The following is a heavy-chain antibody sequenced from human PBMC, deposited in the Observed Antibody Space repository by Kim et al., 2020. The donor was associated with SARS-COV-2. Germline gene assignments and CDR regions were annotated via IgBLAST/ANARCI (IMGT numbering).Heavy chain of an antibody. CDR3: ARDLILSRAFDI. V-gene: IGHV4-4*02. D-gene: IGHD2-15*01. Sequence: NPALRGLVTISVGKSKNRFSLRLSSVTAADTAVYYCARDLILSRAFDIWGQGTMVTVSS. J-gene: IGHJ3*02.